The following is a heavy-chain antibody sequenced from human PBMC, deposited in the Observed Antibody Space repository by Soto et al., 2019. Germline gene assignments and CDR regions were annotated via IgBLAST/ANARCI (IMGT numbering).Heavy chain of an antibody. V-gene: IGHV3-30*18. CDR3: AKDGLPAARPYYMDV. D-gene: IGHD2-2*01. CDR2: ISYDGNNK. J-gene: IGHJ6*03. CDR1: AFTFSHFA. Sequence: QVQLVESGGGVVQPGRSLRLSRAASAFTFSHFAMHWVRQAPGKGLEWVAGISYDGNNKYYVDSVKGRFTISRDNSKNTLFLQIDSLRPEDTAVYYCAKDGLPAARPYYMDVWGKGTTVTVSS.